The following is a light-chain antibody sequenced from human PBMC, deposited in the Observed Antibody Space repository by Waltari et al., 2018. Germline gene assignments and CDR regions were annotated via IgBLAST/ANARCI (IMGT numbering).Light chain of an antibody. CDR1: QCISSW. Sequence: DIQMTQSPSTLSASVGDRVTITCRASQCISSWLAWYQQQPGKAPKLLLYQASSLERGVPSRFSGSGSGTEFTLTISSLQPDDFATYYCQQYNSYPYTFGQGTKLEIK. V-gene: IGKV1-5*03. J-gene: IGKJ2*01. CDR2: QAS. CDR3: QQYNSYPYT.